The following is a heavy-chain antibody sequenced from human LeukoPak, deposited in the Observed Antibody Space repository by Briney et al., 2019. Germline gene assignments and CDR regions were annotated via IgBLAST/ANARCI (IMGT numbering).Heavy chain of an antibody. J-gene: IGHJ4*02. CDR3: ARDGTSTDDY. CDR2: ISGNNDNP. CDR1: GYTFSNFG. Sequence: GASVKVSCKTSGYTFSNFGINWVRQAPGQGLEWMGWISGNNDNPNYGQKFKGRFTVTTDSSTSTAYMELRNLRFDDTAVYYCARDGTSTDDYWGQGTLVTVSS. V-gene: IGHV1-18*01. D-gene: IGHD2-2*01.